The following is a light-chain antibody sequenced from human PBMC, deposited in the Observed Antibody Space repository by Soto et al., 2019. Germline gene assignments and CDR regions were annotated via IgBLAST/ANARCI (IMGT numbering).Light chain of an antibody. J-gene: IGKJ4*01. V-gene: IGKV1-39*01. Sequence: DIQMTQSPSSLSASVGDRVTITCRASQSISRYLNWYLQKPGKAPKLLIYAASSLQSGVPSRFSGSGSGTDFTLTISSLQPEDFATYYCQQSRGTLRTFGGGTKVEIK. CDR2: AAS. CDR3: QQSRGTLRT. CDR1: QSISRY.